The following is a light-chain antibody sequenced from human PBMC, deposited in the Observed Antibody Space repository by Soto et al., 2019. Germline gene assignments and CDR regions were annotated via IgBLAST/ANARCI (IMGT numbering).Light chain of an antibody. V-gene: IGKV3-15*01. CDR1: ESVSSN. Sequence: EILMTQSPATLSVSPGERATLSCRASESVSSNLSWYQQKPGQAPRLLIYGASTRATGIPARFSGSGSGTEFTLTISSLQSEDFAVYFCHQYNNWPRTFGQGTRLEIK. J-gene: IGKJ5*01. CDR3: HQYNNWPRT. CDR2: GAS.